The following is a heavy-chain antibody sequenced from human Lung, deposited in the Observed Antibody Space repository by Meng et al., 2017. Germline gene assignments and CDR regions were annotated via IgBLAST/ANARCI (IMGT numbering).Heavy chain of an antibody. V-gene: IGHV4-34*01. CDR2: INHSGST. J-gene: IGHJ4*02. Sequence: QGHLQEWGAGRLKPSETLSLTCTVSGGSFSDYYWSWIRQSPGKGLEWIGEINHSGSTNYNPSLESRATISVDTSQNNLSLKLSSVTAADSAVYYCARGPTTLAHDFDYWGQGTLVTVSS. D-gene: IGHD4-11*01. CDR1: GGSFSDYY. CDR3: ARGPTTLAHDFDY.